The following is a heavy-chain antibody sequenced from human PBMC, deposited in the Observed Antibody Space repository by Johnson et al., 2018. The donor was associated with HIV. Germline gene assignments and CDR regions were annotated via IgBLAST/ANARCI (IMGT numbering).Heavy chain of an antibody. CDR3: ARGISQPYYNFWSGYHYPDAFDI. CDR2: INKDGGEE. CDR1: GFTFSSYD. D-gene: IGHD3-3*01. J-gene: IGHJ3*02. Sequence: VQLVESGGGLAQPGESLRLSCAASGFTFSSYDMHWVRQAPGDRLERLTTINKDGGEEYYVDSVKGRFTISRENAKKSLYLQMNSLRAGDTAVYYCARGISQPYYNFWSGYHYPDAFDIWGQGTMVTVSS. V-gene: IGHV3-7*01.